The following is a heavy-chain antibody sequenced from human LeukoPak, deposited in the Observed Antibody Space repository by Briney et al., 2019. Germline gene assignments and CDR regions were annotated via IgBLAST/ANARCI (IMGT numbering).Heavy chain of an antibody. CDR3: ARVRGITIFGVVITRIIDY. Sequence: GASVKVSCKASGYTFTSYDINWVRQATGQGLEWMGWMNPNSGNTGYAQKFQGRVTITRNTSISTAYMELSSLRSEDTAVYYCARVRGITIFGVVITRIIDYWGQGTLVTVSS. D-gene: IGHD3-3*01. CDR2: MNPNSGNT. CDR1: GYTFTSYD. J-gene: IGHJ4*02. V-gene: IGHV1-8*03.